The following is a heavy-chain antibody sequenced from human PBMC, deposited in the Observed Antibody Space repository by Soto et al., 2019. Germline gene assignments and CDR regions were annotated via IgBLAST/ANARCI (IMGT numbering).Heavy chain of an antibody. D-gene: IGHD4-17*01. CDR3: AREDYGAHYFDF. V-gene: IGHV3-30-3*01. CDR2: ISYDETKK. J-gene: IGHJ4*02. Sequence: QVQLVESGGGVVQSGRALRLSCVASGFVFRNYAMHWVRQAPGKGLEWVAVISYDETKKYYPDSVKGRFTISRDNSKNTLYLEMNSLRPEDTTVYYCAREDYGAHYFDFWGPGTLVTVSS. CDR1: GFVFRNYA.